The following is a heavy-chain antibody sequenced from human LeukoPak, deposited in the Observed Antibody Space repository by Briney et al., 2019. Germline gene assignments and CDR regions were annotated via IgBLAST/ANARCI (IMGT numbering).Heavy chain of an antibody. CDR2: IYYSGST. CDR3: ARALPSYYDSSGYPTYYFDY. J-gene: IGHJ4*02. D-gene: IGHD3-22*01. V-gene: IGHV4-31*03. CDR1: GGSISSGGYY. Sequence: PSETLSLTCTVSGGSISSGGYYWSWIRQHPGKGLEWIGYIYYSGSTYYNPSLKSRVTISVDTSKNQFSLKLSSVTAADTAVYYCARALPSYYDSSGYPTYYFDYWGQGTLVTVSS.